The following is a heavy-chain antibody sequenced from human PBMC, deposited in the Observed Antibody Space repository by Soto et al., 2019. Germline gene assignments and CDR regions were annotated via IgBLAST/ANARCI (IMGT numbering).Heavy chain of an antibody. Sequence: PGGSLRLSCAASGFTFSSYSMNWVRQAPGKGLEWVSYISSSSSTIYYADSVKGRFTISRDNATNSLYLQMNSLRAQDLAVEYCARRAVYDYIRGSYRPHYYYMDLWGKGTPVTVSS. J-gene: IGHJ6*03. V-gene: IGHV3-48*01. CDR3: ARRAVYDYIRGSYRPHYYYMDL. D-gene: IGHD3-16*02. CDR2: ISSSSSTI. CDR1: GFTFSSYS.